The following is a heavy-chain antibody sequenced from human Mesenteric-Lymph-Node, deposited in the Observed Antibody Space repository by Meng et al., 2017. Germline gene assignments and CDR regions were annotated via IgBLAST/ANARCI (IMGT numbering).Heavy chain of an antibody. CDR3: ARIGRNGYSFGYFDF. CDR2: ISQRGST. Sequence: QVQLQESGPGLVKPSETLSLTCTVSGGSITSNNWWTWVRQPPGKGLEWIGEISQRGSTNYNPSLKSRVTISLDKSKNQFFLTLNSVTAADTAVYYCARIGRNGYSFGYFDFWGQGTLVTVSS. V-gene: IGHV4-4*02. J-gene: IGHJ4*02. D-gene: IGHD5-24*01. CDR1: GGSITSNNW.